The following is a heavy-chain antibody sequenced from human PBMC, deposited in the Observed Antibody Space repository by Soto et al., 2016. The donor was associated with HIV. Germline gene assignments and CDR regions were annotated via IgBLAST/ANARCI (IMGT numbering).Heavy chain of an antibody. CDR2: IWYDGSNK. D-gene: IGHD3-10*01. CDR3: ARAGITMVPIGGMDV. Sequence: VQLVESGGGVVQPGRSLRLSCAASGFTFSSYGMHWVRQAPGKGLEWVAVIWYDGSNKYYADSVKGRFTISRDNSKNTLYLQMNSLRAEDTAVYYCARAGITMVPIGGMDVWGQGTTVTVSS. V-gene: IGHV3-33*01. J-gene: IGHJ6*02. CDR1: GFTFSSYG.